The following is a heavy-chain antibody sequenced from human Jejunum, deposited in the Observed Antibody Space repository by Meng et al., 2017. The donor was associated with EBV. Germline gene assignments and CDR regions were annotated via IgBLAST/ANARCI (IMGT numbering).Heavy chain of an antibody. D-gene: IGHD3-16*02. CDR2: INHSGST. J-gene: IGHJ4*02. CDR3: ARVAFSYTTRSLDS. CDR1: RGAFSGYY. Sequence: HGQLQQWGAGLLKPSETLSLTCAVYRGAFSGYYWSWIRQHPGKGLEWIGEINHSGSTNYNPSLRSRVTISVETSKNQFSLRLNSVTAADTAVYYCARVAFSYTTRSLDSWGQGTLVTVSS. V-gene: IGHV4-34*02.